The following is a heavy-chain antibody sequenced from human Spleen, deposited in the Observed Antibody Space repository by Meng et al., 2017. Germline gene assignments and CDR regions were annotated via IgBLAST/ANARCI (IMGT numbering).Heavy chain of an antibody. V-gene: IGHV1-2*06. CDR1: GYTFTGYY. D-gene: IGHD6-19*01. Sequence: ASVKVSCKASGYTFTGYYMHWVRQAPGQGLEWMGRINPNSVGTNYAQKFQGRATMTSDTSVSTGYMELSRLTSDDTAVYYCAREGKYSSGYDYWGQGTLVTVSS. CDR2: INPNSVGT. CDR3: AREGKYSSGYDY. J-gene: IGHJ4*02.